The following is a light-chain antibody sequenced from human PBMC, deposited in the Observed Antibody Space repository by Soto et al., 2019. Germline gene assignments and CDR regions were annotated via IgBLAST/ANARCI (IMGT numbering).Light chain of an antibody. CDR3: QQFNSYAMYT. J-gene: IGKJ2*01. V-gene: IGKV1-13*02. CDR1: QGISSA. Sequence: AIQLTQSPSSLSASVGDRVTITCRASQGISSALAWYQQKPGKAPKLLIYDASSLESGVPSRFSGSGSGTDFTLTIGSLQPEDFATYYCQQFNSYAMYTFGQGTKLEIK. CDR2: DAS.